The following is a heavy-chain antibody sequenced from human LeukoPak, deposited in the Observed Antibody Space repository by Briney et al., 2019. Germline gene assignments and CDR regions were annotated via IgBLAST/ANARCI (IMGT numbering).Heavy chain of an antibody. CDR2: ISTYNGNT. CDR1: GYNFDRYG. V-gene: IGHV1-18*04. CDR3: ARDHTIHKSTTMGDY. D-gene: IGHD4-23*01. J-gene: IGHJ4*02. Sequence: GASVKVSCKGSGYNFDRYGVNWVRQAPGQGLEWVGWISTYNGNTFYAQKFQGRVTMTRDTSTSSFYMELSSLRSEDTAVYYCARDHTIHKSTTMGDYWGQGTLVTVSS.